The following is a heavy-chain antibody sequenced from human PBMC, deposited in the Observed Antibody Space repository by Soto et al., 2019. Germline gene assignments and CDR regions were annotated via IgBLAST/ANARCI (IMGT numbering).Heavy chain of an antibody. CDR1: GGCVRSGNHF. CDR2: MYYTGVT. CDR3: ARGGEPLGYYGLDV. J-gene: IGHJ6*02. V-gene: IGHV4-61*01. Sequence: SETLSLTCSVPGGCVRSGNHFWNWIRQPPGRGLEWLGYMYYTGVTNYNPSLKSRVSMSVDTSKDQFSLNLTSLTAAYTAVYYCARGGEPLGYYGLDVWGQGTTVTASS.